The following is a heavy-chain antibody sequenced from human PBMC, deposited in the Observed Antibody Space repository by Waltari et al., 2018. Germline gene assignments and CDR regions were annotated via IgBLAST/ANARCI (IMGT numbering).Heavy chain of an antibody. D-gene: IGHD6-19*01. CDR3: AKGQSGWYDPIVDY. CDR1: GFTFSSYS. Sequence: EVQLVESGGGLVKPGGSLRLSCAASGFTFSSYSMNWVRQAPGKGLEWVSSISSSSYIYYADSVKGRFTISRDNAKNSLYLQMNSLRAEDTAVYYCAKGQSGWYDPIVDYWGQGTLVTVSS. V-gene: IGHV3-21*04. J-gene: IGHJ4*02. CDR2: ISSSSYI.